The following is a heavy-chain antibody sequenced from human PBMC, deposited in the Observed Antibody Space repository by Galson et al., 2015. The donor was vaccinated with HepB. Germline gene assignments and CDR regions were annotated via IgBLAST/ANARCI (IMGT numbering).Heavy chain of an antibody. D-gene: IGHD4-17*01. CDR3: ARVADVDYGDHSHFDF. CDR2: ISHSTLYT. CDR1: GFTFSDYY. Sequence: LRLSCAASGFTFSDYYMSWIRQAPGKGLEWVSYISHSTLYTNYADSVKGRITVSRDNARNSLYLQLNSLRAEDTAVYYCARVADVDYGDHSHFDFWGQGTLVTVSS. J-gene: IGHJ4*02. V-gene: IGHV3-11*06.